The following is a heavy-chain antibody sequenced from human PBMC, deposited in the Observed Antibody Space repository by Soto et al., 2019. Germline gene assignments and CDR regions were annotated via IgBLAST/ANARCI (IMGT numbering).Heavy chain of an antibody. V-gene: IGHV4-59*08. CDR3: ASAPSAMVTFFDY. J-gene: IGHJ4*02. D-gene: IGHD5-18*01. CDR1: GGSISSYY. CDR2: IYYSGST. Sequence: SETLSLTCTVSGGSISSYYWSWIRQPPGKGLEWIGYIYYSGSTNYNPSLKSRVTISVDTSKNQFSLKLSSVTAADTAVYYCASAPSAMVTFFDYRGQGTLVTVSS.